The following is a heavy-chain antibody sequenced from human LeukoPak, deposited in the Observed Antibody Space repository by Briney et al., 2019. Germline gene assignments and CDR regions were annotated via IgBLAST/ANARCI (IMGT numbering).Heavy chain of an antibody. CDR2: INPSGGST. V-gene: IGHV1-46*01. CDR3: ARANEGEDFDY. CDR1: GYTFTSYY. Sequence: ASVKVSCTASGYTFTSYYMHWVRQAPGQGLEWMGIINPSGGSTSYAQKFQGRVTMTRDTSTSTVYMELSSLRSEDTAVYYCARANEGEDFDYWGQGTLVTVSS. J-gene: IGHJ4*02. D-gene: IGHD2-21*01.